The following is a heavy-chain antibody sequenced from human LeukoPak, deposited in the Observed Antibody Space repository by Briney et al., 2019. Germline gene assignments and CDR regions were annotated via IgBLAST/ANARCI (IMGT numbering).Heavy chain of an antibody. CDR1: GYTFTGYY. D-gene: IGHD6-19*01. J-gene: IGHJ4*02. CDR2: INPNSGGT. Sequence: ASVKVSCKASGYTFTGYYMHWVRQAPGQGLEWMGWINPNSGGTNYAQKFQGRVTMTRDTSISTAYMELSRLRSDDTAVYYCAREGRAYSSGWYYFDYWGQGTLVTVSS. V-gene: IGHV1-2*02. CDR3: AREGRAYSSGWYYFDY.